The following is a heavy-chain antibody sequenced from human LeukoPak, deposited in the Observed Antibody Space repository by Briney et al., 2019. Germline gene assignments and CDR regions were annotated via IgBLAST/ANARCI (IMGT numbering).Heavy chain of an antibody. Sequence: PSETLSLTCTVSGGSISSSSYYWGWIRQPPGKGLEWIGRIYTSGSTNYNPSLKSRVTISVDTSKNQFSLKLSSVTAADTAVYYCARVLRRFGELHFDYWGQGTLVTVSS. V-gene: IGHV4-39*07. CDR3: ARVLRRFGELHFDY. CDR1: GGSISSSSYY. D-gene: IGHD3-10*01. J-gene: IGHJ4*02. CDR2: IYTSGST.